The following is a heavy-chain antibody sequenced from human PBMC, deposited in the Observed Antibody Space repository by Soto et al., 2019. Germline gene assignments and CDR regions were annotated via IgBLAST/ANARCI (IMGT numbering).Heavy chain of an antibody. V-gene: IGHV1-69*13. D-gene: IGHD3-3*01. Sequence: GASVKVSCKASGGTFSSYAISWVRQAPGQGLEWMGGIIPIFGTANYAQKFQGRVTITADESTSTAYMELSSLRSEDTAVYYCARVLLEWLSSPYYYYGMDVWGQGTTVTVSS. CDR2: IIPIFGTA. CDR3: ARVLLEWLSSPYYYYGMDV. J-gene: IGHJ6*02. CDR1: GGTFSSYA.